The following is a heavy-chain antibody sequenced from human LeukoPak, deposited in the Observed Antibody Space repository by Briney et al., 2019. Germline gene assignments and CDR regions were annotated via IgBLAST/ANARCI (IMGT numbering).Heavy chain of an antibody. CDR3: AREYSYTKSFDL. D-gene: IGHD5-18*01. CDR2: IYTRGST. J-gene: IGHJ2*01. CDR1: GASISSYY. V-gene: IGHV4-4*07. Sequence: SETLSLTCTVSGASISSYYWSWIRQSAGKGLEWIGRIYTRGSTNYNPSLKSRVTMSVDTSKSQFSLKLSSVTAADTAVYYCAREYSYTKSFDLWGRGTLVTVSS.